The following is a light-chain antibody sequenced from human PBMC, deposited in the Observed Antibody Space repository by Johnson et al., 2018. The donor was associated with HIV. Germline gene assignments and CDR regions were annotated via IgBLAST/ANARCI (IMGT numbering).Light chain of an antibody. CDR3: GTWDSSLSEYF. Sequence: QPVLTQPPSVSAAPGQKVTISCSGSSSNIGNNFVSWYQQLPGTAPKLLIYANNKRPSGIADRFSGSKSGTSATLGITGLQTGDEADYYCGTWDSSLSEYFFGTGTKVTVL. CDR1: SSNIGNNF. CDR2: ANN. V-gene: IGLV1-51*02. J-gene: IGLJ1*01.